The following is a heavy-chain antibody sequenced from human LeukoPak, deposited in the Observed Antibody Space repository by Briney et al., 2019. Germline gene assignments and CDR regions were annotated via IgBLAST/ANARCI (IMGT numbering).Heavy chain of an antibody. D-gene: IGHD6-13*01. V-gene: IGHV3-43*02. CDR3: AKEDYSSSWYALDY. J-gene: IGHJ4*02. CDR1: GFTFDDYA. CDR2: ISGDGGSI. Sequence: GGSLRLSCAASGFTFDDYAIYWVRQGPGKGLEWVSLISGDGGSIYYADSVKGRFTISRDNSKNSLYLQMYSLRTEDTALYYCAKEDYSSSWYALDYWGQGTLVTVSS.